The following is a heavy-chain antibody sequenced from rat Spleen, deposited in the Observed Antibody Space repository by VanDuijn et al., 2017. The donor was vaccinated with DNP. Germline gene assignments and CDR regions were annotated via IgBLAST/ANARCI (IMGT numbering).Heavy chain of an antibody. D-gene: IGHD1-11*01. Sequence: EVKLVESGGGLVQPGRSLKLSCVASGFNFNDYWMGWVRQAPGKGLEWSGQINKDSSTKNYIPSLKEKITISRDNAQNPLYLQMSKLGSEDTAIYYCAKGPNYGGWSDYFDYWGQGVMVTVSS. J-gene: IGHJ2*01. CDR2: INKDSSTK. V-gene: IGHV4-2*01. CDR3: AKGPNYGGWSDYFDY. CDR1: GFNFNDYW.